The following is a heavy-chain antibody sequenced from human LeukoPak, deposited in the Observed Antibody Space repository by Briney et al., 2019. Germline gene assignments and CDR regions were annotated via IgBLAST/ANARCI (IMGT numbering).Heavy chain of an antibody. D-gene: IGHD6-13*01. CDR2: IRSKANSYAT. CDR3: TALGIAGAGTDY. CDR1: GFTFSGSA. Sequence: GGSLRLSCAASGFTFSGSAMHWVRQASGKGLEWVGRIRSKANSYATAYSASVEGRFTISRDDSKNTAYLQMNSLKTEDTAVYYCTALGIAGAGTDYWGQGTLVTVSS. J-gene: IGHJ4*02. V-gene: IGHV3-73*01.